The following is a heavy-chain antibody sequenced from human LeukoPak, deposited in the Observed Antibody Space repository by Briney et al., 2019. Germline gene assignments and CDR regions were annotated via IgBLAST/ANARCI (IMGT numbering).Heavy chain of an antibody. CDR3: AKGNYDILTGYLYYFDY. Sequence: GGSLRLSCGASGFTFSSHAMSWIRQAPGEGLEWVSVISGTGDATYYADSVRGRFTISRDNSMNTLYLEMNSLRAEDTAVYYCAKGNYDILTGYLYYFDYWGQGTLVTVSS. J-gene: IGHJ4*02. CDR2: ISGTGDAT. CDR1: GFTFSSHA. V-gene: IGHV3-23*01. D-gene: IGHD3-9*01.